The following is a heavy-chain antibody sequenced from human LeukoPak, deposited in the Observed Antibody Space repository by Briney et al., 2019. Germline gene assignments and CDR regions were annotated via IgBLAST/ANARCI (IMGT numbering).Heavy chain of an antibody. CDR1: GGSLSSGGYY. CDR3: ARDSGYSYGPFDY. D-gene: IGHD5-18*01. Sequence: SETLSLTCTVSGGSLSSGGYYWSWIRQHPGKGLEWIGYIYYSGSTYYNPSLKSRVTISADTSKDQFSVKLSSVTAADTAVYYCARDSGYSYGPFDYWGQGTLVTVSS. V-gene: IGHV4-31*03. CDR2: IYYSGST. J-gene: IGHJ4*02.